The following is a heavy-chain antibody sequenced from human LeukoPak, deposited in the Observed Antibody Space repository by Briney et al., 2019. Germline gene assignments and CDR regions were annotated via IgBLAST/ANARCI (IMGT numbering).Heavy chain of an antibody. CDR3: AIEYSSGWSPHFDY. V-gene: IGHV4-34*01. D-gene: IGHD6-19*01. CDR1: GGSFSGYY. Sequence: SETLSLTCAVYGGSFSGYYWSWIRQPPGKGLEWIGEINHSGSTNYNPSLKSRVTISVDTSKNQFSLKLSSVTAADTAVYYCAIEYSSGWSPHFDYWGQGTLVTVSS. CDR2: INHSGST. J-gene: IGHJ4*02.